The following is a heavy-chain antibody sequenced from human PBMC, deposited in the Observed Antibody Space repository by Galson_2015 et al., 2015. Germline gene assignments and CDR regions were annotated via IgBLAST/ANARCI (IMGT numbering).Heavy chain of an antibody. CDR2: ISYDGSNK. D-gene: IGHD3-10*01. CDR1: GFTFSSYA. Sequence: SLRLSCAASGFTFSSYALHWVRQAPGKGLEWVAVISYDGSNKYYADSVKGRFTISRDNSKNTLYLQMNSLRAEDTAVYYCARDYYGSGSDDYYYYGMDVWGQGTTVTVSS. CDR3: ARDYYGSGSDDYYYYGMDV. V-gene: IGHV3-30-3*01. J-gene: IGHJ6*02.